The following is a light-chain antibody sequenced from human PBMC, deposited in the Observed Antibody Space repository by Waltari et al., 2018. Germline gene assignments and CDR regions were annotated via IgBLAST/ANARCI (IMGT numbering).Light chain of an antibody. Sequence: VVVTQSPLSLAVTLGQSASISCRSSQSLVHSDGDTYFHWFQKRPGQSPRRLIYKVSNLDSGVPDRFSGSGSDTEFTLKISRVEAEDVGVYFCIQGTHWPPWTFGQGIMVELK. CDR2: KVS. V-gene: IGKV2-30*02. CDR1: QSLVHSDGDTY. J-gene: IGKJ1*01. CDR3: IQGTHWPPWT.